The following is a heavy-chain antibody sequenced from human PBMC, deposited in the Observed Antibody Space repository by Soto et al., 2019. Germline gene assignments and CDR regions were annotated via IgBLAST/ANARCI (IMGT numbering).Heavy chain of an antibody. D-gene: IGHD3-10*01. CDR1: GYTFTSYG. CDR3: ARSETFYYASDTYSHNIDV. CDR2: ISAYNGNT. J-gene: IGHJ6*02. Sequence: ASVKVSCKASGYTFTSYGISWVRQAPGQGLEWMGWISAYNGNTNYAQKLQGRVTVTSDTSTSTAFMELRSLRSDDTAVYYCARSETFYYASDTYSHNIDVWGQGTTVTVSS. V-gene: IGHV1-18*01.